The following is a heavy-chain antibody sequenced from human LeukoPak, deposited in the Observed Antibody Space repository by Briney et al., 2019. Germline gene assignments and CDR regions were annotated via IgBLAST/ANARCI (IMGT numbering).Heavy chain of an antibody. CDR2: IYSGGST. Sequence: GGSLRLSCAASGFTVSSNYMTWVRQAPGKGLEWVSIIYSGGSTYYADSVKGGFTISRDSSKNIVYLQMNSLRAEDTAVYYCAGSLAYCGGDCRLGDYWGQGTLVTVSS. CDR3: AGSLAYCGGDCRLGDY. CDR1: GFTVSSNY. J-gene: IGHJ4*02. V-gene: IGHV3-66*01. D-gene: IGHD2-21*02.